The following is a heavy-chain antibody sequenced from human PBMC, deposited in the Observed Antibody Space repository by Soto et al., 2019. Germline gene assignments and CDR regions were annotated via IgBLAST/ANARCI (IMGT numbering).Heavy chain of an antibody. J-gene: IGHJ6*02. CDR1: GGTFRTYA. CDR3: AKGAVAGTPTSYYYYGMDV. Sequence: QVQLLQSGAEVKKPGSSVRVSCEASGGTFRTYAISWVRQAPGQGLEWMGGIIPIFGTANYAQKFQGRVTITAEESTTTVYMDLRSLRSEDTAVYYCAKGAVAGTPTSYYYYGMDVWGQGTTVTVSS. D-gene: IGHD6-19*01. V-gene: IGHV1-69*12. CDR2: IIPIFGTA.